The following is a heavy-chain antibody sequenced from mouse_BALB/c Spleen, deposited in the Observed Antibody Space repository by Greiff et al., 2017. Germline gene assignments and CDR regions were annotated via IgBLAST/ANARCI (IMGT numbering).Heavy chain of an antibody. CDR2: IDPSDSDT. CDR1: GYTFPSYW. D-gene: IGHD2-4*01. Sequence: QVQLQQPGAELVKPGAPVKLSCNASGYTFPSYWLNWVQQRPGRGLEWIGRIDPSDSDTHYNQKFKGKATLTVDKSASTGYIQRSSLTSEDSAVYYCARGAIYYDYDVADGGQGTLVTVAA. V-gene: IGHV1-69*02. J-gene: IGHJ3*01. CDR3: ARGAIYYDYDVAD.